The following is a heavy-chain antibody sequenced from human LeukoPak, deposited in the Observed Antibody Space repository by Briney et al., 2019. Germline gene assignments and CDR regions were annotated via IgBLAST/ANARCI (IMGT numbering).Heavy chain of an antibody. D-gene: IGHD2-2*01. V-gene: IGHV1-18*01. J-gene: IGHJ4*02. CDR3: ARGGRYCSSTSCSRYFDY. CDR1: GYTFTSYG. Sequence: ASVKVSCTASGYTFTSYGISWVRQAPGQGLEWMGWISAYNGNTNYAQKLQGRVTMTTDTSTSTAYMELRSLRSDDTAVYYCARGGRYCSSTSCSRYFDYWGQGTLVTVSS. CDR2: ISAYNGNT.